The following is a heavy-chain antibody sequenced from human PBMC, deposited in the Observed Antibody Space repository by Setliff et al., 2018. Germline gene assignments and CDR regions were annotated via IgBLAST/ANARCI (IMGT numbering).Heavy chain of an antibody. Sequence: SETLSLTCAVSGASINSGTYYWSWIRQPAGKGLEWVGRLHTSGSTTYNPSLQSRVTISVDTSNNQFSLKLNSVTAADTAVYYCVRHLWGRWMAASSDYFDYWGQGSLVTVSS. CDR2: LHTSGST. D-gene: IGHD3-3*02. CDR1: GASINSGTYY. CDR3: VRHLWGRWMAASSDYFDY. V-gene: IGHV4-61*02. J-gene: IGHJ4*02.